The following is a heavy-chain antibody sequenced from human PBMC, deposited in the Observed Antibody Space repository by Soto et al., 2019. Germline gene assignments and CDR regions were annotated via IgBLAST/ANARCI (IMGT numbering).Heavy chain of an antibody. CDR3: ARDPGSYYGSGSSVNFDY. CDR1: GYTFTSYA. D-gene: IGHD3-10*01. V-gene: IGHV1-3*01. J-gene: IGHJ4*02. Sequence: GASVKVSCKASGYTFTSYAMHWVRQAPGQRLEWMGWINAGNGNTKYSQKFQGRVTITRDTSASTAYMELSSLRSEDTAVYYCARDPGSYYGSGSSVNFDYWGQGTLVTVSS. CDR2: INAGNGNT.